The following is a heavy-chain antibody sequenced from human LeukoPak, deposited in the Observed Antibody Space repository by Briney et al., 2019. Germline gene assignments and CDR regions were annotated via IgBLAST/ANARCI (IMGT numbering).Heavy chain of an antibody. CDR3: ARDIGITGTTIFVY. CDR2: ISWNADST. Sequence: GGSLRLSCVASGFTFGDYGMSWIRHAPGKGLEWVSGISWNADSTGHADSVKGRFTISRDNAKNSLYLQMDSLRAEDTALYYCARDIGITGTTIFVYWGQGTPVTVS. V-gene: IGHV3-20*04. CDR1: GFTFGDYG. D-gene: IGHD1-7*01. J-gene: IGHJ4*02.